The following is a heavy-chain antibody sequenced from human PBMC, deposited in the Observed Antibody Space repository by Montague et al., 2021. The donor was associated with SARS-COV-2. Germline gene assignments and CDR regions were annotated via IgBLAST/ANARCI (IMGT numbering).Heavy chain of an antibody. D-gene: IGHD6-19*01. V-gene: IGHV4-61*02. J-gene: IGHJ4*02. CDR2: ISISGST. CDR3: ARDIAVAGLFDY. Sequence: TLSLTCTVSGGSISSGSHYWSWIRQPAGKGLEWIGRISISGSTNYNPSLKSRVTISVDTSKNQLSLKLSSVTAADTAVYYCARDIAVAGLFDYWGQGTLVTVSS. CDR1: GGSISSGSHY.